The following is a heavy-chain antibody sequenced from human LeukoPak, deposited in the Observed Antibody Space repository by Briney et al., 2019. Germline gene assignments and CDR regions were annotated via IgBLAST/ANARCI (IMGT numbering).Heavy chain of an antibody. V-gene: IGHV3-30*18. CDR2: ISYDGSNK. CDR3: AKSQNRGYSYGTDY. D-gene: IGHD5-18*01. CDR1: GFTFSSYA. J-gene: IGHJ4*02. Sequence: PGGSLRLSCAASGFTFSSYAMSWVRQAPGEGLEWVAVISYDGSNKYYADSVKGRFTISRDNSKNTLYLQMNSLRAEDTAVYYCAKSQNRGYSYGTDYWGQGTLVTVSS.